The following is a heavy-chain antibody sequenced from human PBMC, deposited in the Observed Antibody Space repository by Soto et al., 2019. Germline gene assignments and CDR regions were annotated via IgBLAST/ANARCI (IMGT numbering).Heavy chain of an antibody. CDR2: IIPVFRST. D-gene: IGHD4-17*01. J-gene: IGHJ6*02. V-gene: IGHV1-69*13. CDR3: ARGEYGGNSLKYYYLGMDV. Sequence: SVKVSCKASGGNYALSWVRQVPGQGLEWMGGIIPVFRSTKYAQKFQGRVTITADESTSTAYMALSSLRSEDTAVYYCARGEYGGNSLKYYYLGMDVWGQGTTVTVSS. CDR1: GGNYA.